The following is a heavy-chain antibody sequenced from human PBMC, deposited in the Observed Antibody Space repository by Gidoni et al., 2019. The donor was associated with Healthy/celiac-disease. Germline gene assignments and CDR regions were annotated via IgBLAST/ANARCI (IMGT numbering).Heavy chain of an antibody. Sequence: EVQLVESGGGLVQPGRSLRPHWAAAGFPFDDYAMHWVRQAPGKGLGWVSGISWNSGSIGYADSVKGRFTISRDNAKNSLYLQMNSLRAEDTALYYCAKDPYDILTAIDYWGQGTLVTVSS. J-gene: IGHJ4*02. CDR3: AKDPYDILTAIDY. D-gene: IGHD3-9*01. CDR2: ISWNSGSI. V-gene: IGHV3-9*01. CDR1: GFPFDDYA.